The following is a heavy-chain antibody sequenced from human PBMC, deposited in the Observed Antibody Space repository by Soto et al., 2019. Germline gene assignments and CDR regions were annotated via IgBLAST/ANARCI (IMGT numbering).Heavy chain of an antibody. CDR2: ISCSGGST. Sequence: GGSLRLSCAASGFTFSSYAMSWVLQAPGNGLDWVAAISCSGGSTYYAYSVKGRFTIAIDNSKNTLYLQMNSLRAEDTAVYYFAKIQPDYDFWSGYFYYFDSWGQGTLVTVSS. J-gene: IGHJ4*02. CDR3: AKIQPDYDFWSGYFYYFDS. CDR1: GFTFSSYA. D-gene: IGHD3-3*01. V-gene: IGHV3-23*01.